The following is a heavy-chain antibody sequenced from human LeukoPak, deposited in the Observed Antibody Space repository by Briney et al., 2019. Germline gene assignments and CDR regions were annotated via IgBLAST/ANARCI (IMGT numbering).Heavy chain of an antibody. D-gene: IGHD5-12*01. J-gene: IGHJ4*02. CDR1: GFPFSTYW. CDR2: IKNDGSEK. CDR3: TRDSGLTGYDLLDY. V-gene: IGHV3-7*01. Sequence: GGSLRLSCAASGFPFSTYWITWVRQAPGKGLEWVANIKNDGSEKNYVDSVKGRFTISRDNAENSLFLQMNSLRVEDTAIYYCTRDSGLTGYDLLDYWGQGTPVTVSS.